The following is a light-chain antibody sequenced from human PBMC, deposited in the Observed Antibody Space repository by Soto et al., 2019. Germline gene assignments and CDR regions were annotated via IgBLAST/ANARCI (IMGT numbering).Light chain of an antibody. CDR2: DAS. CDR1: QSISSW. J-gene: IGKJ1*01. CDR3: QQYNSYSPT. Sequence: DIQMTQSPSTLSASVGERVTITCRASQSISSWLAWYQQKPGKAPKLLIYDASSLESGVPSRFSGSGAGTEFTLTISSLQPGDFATYYFQQYNSYSPTFGQGTKVEIK. V-gene: IGKV1-5*01.